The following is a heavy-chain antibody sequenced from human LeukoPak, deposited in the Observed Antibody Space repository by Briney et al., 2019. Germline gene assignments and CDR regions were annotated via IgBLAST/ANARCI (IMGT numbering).Heavy chain of an antibody. CDR2: ISYDGSNK. V-gene: IGHV3-30*03. Sequence: PGGSLRLSCAASGFTFSSYGMHWVRQAPGKGLEWVAVISYDGSNKYYADSVKGRFTISRDNSKNTLYLQMNSLRVEDTAVYYCAPGRAAAALFDSWGQGTLVTVSS. J-gene: IGHJ4*02. CDR1: GFTFSSYG. CDR3: APGRAAAALFDS. D-gene: IGHD6-13*01.